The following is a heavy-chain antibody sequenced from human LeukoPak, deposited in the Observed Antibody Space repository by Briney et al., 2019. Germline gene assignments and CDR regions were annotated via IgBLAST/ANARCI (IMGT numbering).Heavy chain of an antibody. CDR2: IYYSGSP. CDR1: GGSISSSSYY. J-gene: IGHJ5*02. D-gene: IGHD3-10*01. CDR3: ARHVGFITMVRGVINNNWFDP. Sequence: PSETLSLTCTVSGGSISSSSYYWGWIRQPPGKGLEWIGSIYYSGSPYYNPSLKSRVIISVDTSKKQFSLKLSSVTAADTAVYYCARHVGFITMVRGVINNNWFDPWGQGTLVTVSS. V-gene: IGHV4-39*01.